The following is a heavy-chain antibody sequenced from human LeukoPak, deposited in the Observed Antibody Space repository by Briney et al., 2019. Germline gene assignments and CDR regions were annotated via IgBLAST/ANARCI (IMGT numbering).Heavy chain of an antibody. CDR2: INPRGGST. CDR3: ARDPRFVVVTAISYFDY. CDR1: GYTFTSHF. J-gene: IGHJ4*02. V-gene: IGHV1-46*01. D-gene: IGHD2-21*02. Sequence: ASVKVSCKASGYTFTSHFMHWVRQAPGQGLEWMGIINPRGGSTSYTQKFQGRVTMTRDTSTSTVYMELSSLRSEDTAVYYCARDPRFVVVTAISYFDYWGQGTLVTVSS.